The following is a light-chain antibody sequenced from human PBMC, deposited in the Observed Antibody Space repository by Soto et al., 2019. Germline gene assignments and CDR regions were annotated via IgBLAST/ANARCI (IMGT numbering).Light chain of an antibody. J-gene: IGKJ1*01. V-gene: IGKV1-27*01. CDR1: QDISDH. Sequence: DFQMTQSPSSLSASVGDRVTITCRASQDISDHLAWYQHKPGKVPKLLIYEASTLQSGVPSRFSGGGFGTDFTLTISSLQPEDVATYYCQKYDRTPRTFGQGTKVELK. CDR3: QKYDRTPRT. CDR2: EAS.